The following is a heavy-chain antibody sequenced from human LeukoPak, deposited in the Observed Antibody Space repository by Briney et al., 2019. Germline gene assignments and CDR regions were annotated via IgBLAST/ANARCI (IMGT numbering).Heavy chain of an antibody. V-gene: IGHV3-48*03. J-gene: IGHJ4*02. CDR2: ITRSGNTI. CDR3: AREETGDYFDY. CDR1: GFTFSSYE. D-gene: IGHD1-1*01. Sequence: PGGSLRLFCAASGFTFSSYEMNWVRQSPGKGLEWISYITRSGNTIYYADSVKGRFTISRDNGKNSLYLQMNSLRAEDTAVYYCAREETGDYFDYWGQGTLVTVSS.